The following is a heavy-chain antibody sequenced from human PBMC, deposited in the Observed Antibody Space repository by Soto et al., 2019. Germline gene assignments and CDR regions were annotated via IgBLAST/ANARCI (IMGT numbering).Heavy chain of an antibody. CDR1: GFTFSSCE. J-gene: IGHJ6*02. D-gene: IGHD2-21*02. CDR3: AREYCGGDCYSGYYYGMDV. V-gene: IGHV3-48*03. CDR2: ISSSGSTI. Sequence: PGGSLRLSCAASGFTFSSCEMNWVRQAPGKGLEWVSYISSSGSTIYYADSVKGRFTISRDNAKNSLYLQMNSLRAEDTAVYYCAREYCGGDCYSGYYYGMDVWGQGTTVTVSS.